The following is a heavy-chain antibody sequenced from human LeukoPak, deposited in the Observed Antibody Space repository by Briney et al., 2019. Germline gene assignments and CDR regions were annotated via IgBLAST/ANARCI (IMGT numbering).Heavy chain of an antibody. CDR3: ARQERDYYYYGMDV. CDR1: GGSISSYY. CDR2: IYYSGST. D-gene: IGHD1-1*01. J-gene: IGHJ6*02. Sequence: SETLSLTCTVSGGSISSYYWSWIRQPPGKGLEWIGYIYYSGSTNYNPSLKSRVTISVDTSKNQFSLKLSSVTAADTAVYYCARQERDYYYYGMDVWGQGTTVTVSS. V-gene: IGHV4-59*08.